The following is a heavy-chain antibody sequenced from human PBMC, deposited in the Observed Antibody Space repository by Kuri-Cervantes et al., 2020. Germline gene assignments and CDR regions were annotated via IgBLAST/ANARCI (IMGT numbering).Heavy chain of an antibody. D-gene: IGHD1-26*01. CDR2: IYHSGST. CDR3: ARGYRGLLTYYFDY. J-gene: IGHJ4*02. CDR1: GGSISSSNW. V-gene: IGHV4-4*02. Sequence: TLSLTCAVPGGSISSSNWWSWVRQPPGKGLEWIGEIYHSGSTNYNPSLKSRVTMSVDTSKNQFSLRLSSVTAADTAVYYCARGYRGLLTYYFDYWGQGTLVTVSS.